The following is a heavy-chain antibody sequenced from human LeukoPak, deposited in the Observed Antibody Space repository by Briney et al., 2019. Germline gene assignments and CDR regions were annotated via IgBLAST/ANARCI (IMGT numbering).Heavy chain of an antibody. CDR2: IYYSGST. CDR1: GGSISSGGYY. Sequence: SETLSLTCTVSGGSISSGGYYWRWIRQHPGKGLEWIGYIYYSGSTYYNPSLKSRVTISVDTSKNQFSLKLSSVTAADTAVYYCARVGNYGDYPYYFDYWGQGTLVTVSS. V-gene: IGHV4-31*03. D-gene: IGHD4-17*01. J-gene: IGHJ4*02. CDR3: ARVGNYGDYPYYFDY.